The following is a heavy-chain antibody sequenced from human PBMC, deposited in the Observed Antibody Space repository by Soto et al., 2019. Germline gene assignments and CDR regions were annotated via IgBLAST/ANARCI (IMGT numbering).Heavy chain of an antibody. CDR1: GGSISSYY. CDR3: ARENYDFWSGYAPRYFDY. CDR2: IYYSGST. Sequence: PSETLSLTCTVSGGSISSYYRSWIRQPPGKGLEWIGYIYYSGSTNYNPTLKSRVTISVYTAKNQFSLKLSSVTAADTAVYYCARENYDFWSGYAPRYFDYWGQGTLVTVSS. V-gene: IGHV4-59*01. J-gene: IGHJ4*02. D-gene: IGHD3-3*01.